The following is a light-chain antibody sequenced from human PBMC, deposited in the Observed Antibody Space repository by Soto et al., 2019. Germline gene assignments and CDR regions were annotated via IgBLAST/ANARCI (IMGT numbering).Light chain of an antibody. J-gene: IGKJ1*01. V-gene: IGKV3-20*01. CDR3: QQYVTSPWA. Sequence: EIVLTQSPGTLSLSPGERATLSCRASQSVSNSFLAWYQQKPGQAPRLLIYGASNRATGIPDRFSGSGSETAFTLTISRLEPAEFAVDYCQQYVTSPWAFGQGAKVEIE. CDR2: GAS. CDR1: QSVSNSF.